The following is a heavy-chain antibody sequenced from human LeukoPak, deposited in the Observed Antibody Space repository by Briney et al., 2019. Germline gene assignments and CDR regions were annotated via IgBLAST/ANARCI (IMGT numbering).Heavy chain of an antibody. CDR1: GFTFSSYG. V-gene: IGHV3-33*03. Sequence: GGSLRLSCAASGFTFSSYGLHWVRRAPGKGLEWVAVIWYDGGSKYYADSVKGRFTISRDNTKNSLYLQMNSLRIEDTAVYYCVPHLSSGGYSVFHNWGQGTGVTVSS. CDR2: IWYDGGSK. CDR3: VPHLSSGGYSVFHN. D-gene: IGHD1-26*01. J-gene: IGHJ4*02.